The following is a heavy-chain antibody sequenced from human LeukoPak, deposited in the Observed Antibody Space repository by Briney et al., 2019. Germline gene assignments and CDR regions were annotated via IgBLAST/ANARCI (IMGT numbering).Heavy chain of an antibody. J-gene: IGHJ3*02. CDR3: ARGVNSGIGYCSSTSCSWGHDAFDI. D-gene: IGHD2-2*01. V-gene: IGHV1-69*05. Sequence: GASVKVSCKASGGTFSSYAISWVRQAPGQGLEWMGGIIPIFGTANYAQKFQGRVTITTDESTSTAYMELSSLRSEDTAVYYCARGVNSGIGYCSSTSCSWGHDAFDIWGQGTMVTVSS. CDR1: GGTFSSYA. CDR2: IIPIFGTA.